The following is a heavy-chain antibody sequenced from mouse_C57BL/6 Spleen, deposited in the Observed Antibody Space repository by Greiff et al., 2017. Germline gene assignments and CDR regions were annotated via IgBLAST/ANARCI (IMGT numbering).Heavy chain of an antibody. CDR3: AREDYSNYGAY. D-gene: IGHD2-5*01. J-gene: IGHJ3*01. CDR2: ISYDGSN. CDR1: GYSITSGYY. V-gene: IGHV3-6*01. Sequence: EVKLVESGPGLVKPSQSLSLTCSVTGYSITSGYYWNWIRQFPGNKLEWMGYISYDGSNNYNPSLKNRISITRDTSKNQFFLKLNSVTTEDTATYYCAREDYSNYGAYWGQGTLVTVSA.